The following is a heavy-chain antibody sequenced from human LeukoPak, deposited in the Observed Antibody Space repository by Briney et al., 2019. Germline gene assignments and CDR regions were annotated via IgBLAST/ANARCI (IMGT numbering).Heavy chain of an antibody. CDR2: MNPNSGNT. Sequence: ASVKVSCKASGYTFTSYDINWVRRATGQGLEWMGWMNPNSGNTGYAQKFQGRVTMTRNTSISTAYMELSSLRSEDTAVYHCARGQYSSSWYEFEWGQGTLVTVSS. V-gene: IGHV1-8*01. CDR1: GYTFTSYD. CDR3: ARGQYSSSWYEFE. D-gene: IGHD6-13*01. J-gene: IGHJ4*02.